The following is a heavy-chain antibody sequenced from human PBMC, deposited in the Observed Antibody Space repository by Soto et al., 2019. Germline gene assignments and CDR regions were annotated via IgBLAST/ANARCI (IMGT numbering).Heavy chain of an antibody. CDR1: GYSISSSNW. CDR2: IYYSGTT. J-gene: IGHJ4*02. V-gene: IGHV4-28*01. Sequence: QVQLQESGPGLVKPSDTLSLTCAVSGYSISSSNWWGWIRQPPGKGLEWIGYIYYSGTTYYNPSPKSXXTXAXXTSKNRFSLKLTSVTAVDTAVYYCARREIQGPIDYWGQGTLVTVSS. CDR3: ARREIQGPIDY. D-gene: IGHD1-26*01.